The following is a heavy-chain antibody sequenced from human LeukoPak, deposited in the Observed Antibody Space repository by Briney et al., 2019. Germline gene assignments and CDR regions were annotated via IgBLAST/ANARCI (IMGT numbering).Heavy chain of an antibody. CDR1: GYTLTELS. CDR2: FDPEDGET. J-gene: IGHJ4*02. Sequence: ASVKVSCKVSGYTLTELSMHWVRQAPGKGLEWMGGFDPEDGETIYAQKFQGRVTMTEDTSTDTAYMELSSLSSEDTAVYYCATGVNTMVRGIHIDYWGQGTLVTVSS. V-gene: IGHV1-24*01. CDR3: ATGVNTMVRGIHIDY. D-gene: IGHD3-10*01.